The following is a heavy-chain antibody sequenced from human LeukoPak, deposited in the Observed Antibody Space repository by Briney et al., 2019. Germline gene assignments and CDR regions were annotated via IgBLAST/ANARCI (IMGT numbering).Heavy chain of an antibody. CDR3: ARVSVSRYSSSWHPLDY. Sequence: GSSVKVSCKASGGTFSSYAISWVRQAPGQGLEWMGGIIPILGTANYAQKFQGRVTITADESTSTAYMELSSLRSEDTAVYYCARVSVSRYSSSWHPLDYWGQGTLVTVSS. CDR1: GGTFSSYA. J-gene: IGHJ4*02. CDR2: IIPILGTA. D-gene: IGHD6-13*01. V-gene: IGHV1-69*01.